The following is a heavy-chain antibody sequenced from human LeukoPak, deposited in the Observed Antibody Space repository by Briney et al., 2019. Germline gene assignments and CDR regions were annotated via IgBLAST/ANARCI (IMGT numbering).Heavy chain of an antibody. CDR3: ARDRTPRRWGGNWFDP. Sequence: GGSLRLSCAASGFTFSSFDMHWVRQAPGKGLEYVSAISSNGGSTYYANSVKGRFTISRDNSKNTLYLQMGSLRAEDMAVYYCARDRTPRRWGGNWFDPWGQGTLVTVSS. D-gene: IGHD3-10*01. J-gene: IGHJ5*02. CDR1: GFTFSSFD. V-gene: IGHV3-64*01. CDR2: ISSNGGST.